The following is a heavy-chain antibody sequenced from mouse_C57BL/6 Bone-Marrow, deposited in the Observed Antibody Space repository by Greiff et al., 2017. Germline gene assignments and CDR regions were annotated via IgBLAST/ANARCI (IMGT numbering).Heavy chain of an antibody. CDR2: IYPGSGST. Sequence: QVQLQQPGAELVKPGASVKMSCKASGYTFTSYWITWVKQRPGQGLEWVGDIYPGSGSTNYNEKFKSKATLTVDTSSSPAYMQRSSLTSEDSAVYYCAVGQDYYAMDYWGQGTSVTVSS. D-gene: IGHD1-1*02. J-gene: IGHJ4*01. CDR1: GYTFTSYW. V-gene: IGHV1-55*01. CDR3: AVGQDYYAMDY.